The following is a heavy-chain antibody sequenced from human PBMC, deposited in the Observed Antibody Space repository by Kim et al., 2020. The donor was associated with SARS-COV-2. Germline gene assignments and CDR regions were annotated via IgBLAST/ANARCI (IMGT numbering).Heavy chain of an antibody. J-gene: IGHJ6*03. CDR3: ARRSGFTMVRGASDYYYYYYMDV. D-gene: IGHD3-10*01. CDR1: GYTFTSYY. Sequence: ASVKVSCKASGYTFTSYYMHWVRQAPGQGLEWMGIINPSGGSTSYAQKFQGRVTMTRDTSTSTVYMELSSLRSEDTAVYYCARRSGFTMVRGASDYYYYYYMDVWGKGTTVTVSS. CDR2: INPSGGST. V-gene: IGHV1-46*01.